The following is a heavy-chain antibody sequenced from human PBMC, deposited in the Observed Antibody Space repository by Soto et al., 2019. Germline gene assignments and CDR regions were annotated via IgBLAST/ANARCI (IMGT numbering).Heavy chain of an antibody. D-gene: IGHD6-13*01. CDR1: GFTFSDYY. Sequence: ESGGGLVKPGGSLRLSCAASGFTFSDYYMSWIRQAPGKGLEWVSYISSSGSTIYYADSVKGRFTISRDNAKNSLYLQMNSLRAEDTAVYYCARAPTSIAAAGTYDYYYGMDVWGQGTTVTVSS. J-gene: IGHJ6*02. V-gene: IGHV3-11*01. CDR2: ISSSGSTI. CDR3: ARAPTSIAAAGTYDYYYGMDV.